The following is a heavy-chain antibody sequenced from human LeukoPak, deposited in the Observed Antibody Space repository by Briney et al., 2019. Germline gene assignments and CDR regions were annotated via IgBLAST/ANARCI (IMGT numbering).Heavy chain of an antibody. CDR3: AKDRAGGYCSGGSCSRIYYYYGMDV. Sequence: EGSLRLSCAASGFTFSSYAMSWVRQAPGKGLEWVSAISGSGGSTYYADSVKGRFTISRDNSKNTLYLQMNSLRAEDTAVYYCAKDRAGGYCSGGSCSRIYYYYGMDVWGKGTTVTVSS. CDR1: GFTFSSYA. V-gene: IGHV3-23*01. CDR2: ISGSGGST. J-gene: IGHJ6*04. D-gene: IGHD2-15*01.